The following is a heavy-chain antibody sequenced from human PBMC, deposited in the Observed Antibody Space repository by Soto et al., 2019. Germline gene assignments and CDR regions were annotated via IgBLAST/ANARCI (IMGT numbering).Heavy chain of an antibody. CDR1: GFTFSGSV. CDR3: TTPEYCSGGSCDGYYGMDV. D-gene: IGHD2-15*01. J-gene: IGHJ6*02. Sequence: GGSLRLSCAASGFTFSGSVMHWVRQASGKGLEWVGRIRSKANSYAPAYPASGKGRFTISRDDSKNTAYLQMNSLKTEDTAVYYCTTPEYCSGGSCDGYYGMDVWGQGTTVTVSS. CDR2: IRSKANSYAP. V-gene: IGHV3-73*01.